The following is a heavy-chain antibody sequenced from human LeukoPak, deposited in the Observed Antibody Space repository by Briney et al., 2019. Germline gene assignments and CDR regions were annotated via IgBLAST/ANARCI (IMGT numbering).Heavy chain of an antibody. V-gene: IGHV3-23*01. Sequence: PGGSLRLSCAASGFTFSTYGMHWVRQAPGKGLEWVSTISGSDDGTYYADSVRGRFTISRDNSKNTLYLQMKALRDEDTATYYCAKRGPIYISTPGNYFDYWGQGTLVTVSS. J-gene: IGHJ4*02. CDR1: GFTFSTYG. CDR3: AKRGPIYISTPGNYFDY. D-gene: IGHD3-10*01. CDR2: ISGSDDGT.